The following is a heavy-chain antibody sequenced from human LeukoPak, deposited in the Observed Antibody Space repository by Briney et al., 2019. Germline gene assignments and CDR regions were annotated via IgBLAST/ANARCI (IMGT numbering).Heavy chain of an antibody. J-gene: IGHJ4*02. CDR3: TKEFGTIVTSFNYFDY. Sequence: GGSLRLSCAASGFTFSSYAMSWVRQAPGKGLEWVSSISGSGGSIYYADSVKGRFTISRDNSKNTLYLQMNSLRAEDTAVYYCTKEFGTIVTSFNYFDYWGQGTLVAVSS. CDR2: ISGSGGSI. CDR1: GFTFSSYA. V-gene: IGHV3-23*01. D-gene: IGHD2/OR15-2a*01.